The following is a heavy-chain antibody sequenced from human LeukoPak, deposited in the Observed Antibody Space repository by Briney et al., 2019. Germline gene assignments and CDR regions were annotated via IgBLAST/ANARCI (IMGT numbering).Heavy chain of an antibody. CDR3: ARDEWLGDAFDI. CDR1: GGSISSGDYY. Sequence: SETLSLTCTVSGGSISSGDYYWSWIRQPPGKGLEWIGYIYYSGSTNYNPSLKSRVTISVDTSKNQFSLKLSSVTAADTAVYYCARDEWLGDAFDIWGQGTMVTVSS. V-gene: IGHV4-61*08. J-gene: IGHJ3*02. CDR2: IYYSGST. D-gene: IGHD3-9*01.